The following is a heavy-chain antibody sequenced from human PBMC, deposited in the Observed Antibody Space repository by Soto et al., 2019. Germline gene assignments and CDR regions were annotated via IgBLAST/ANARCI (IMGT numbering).Heavy chain of an antibody. D-gene: IGHD3-16*01. Sequence: QVQLQQWGAGLLKPSETLSLTCAVYGGSFSAYYWSWIRQPPGKGLEWIGEINHGGTTNSNPSLKSRVTIPVDTSKYQIFMKLNTVTAAATAVYFCARAYHFGPTMDVWGKGTAVTVS. V-gene: IGHV4-34*02. CDR2: INHGGTT. CDR3: ARAYHFGPTMDV. J-gene: IGHJ6*03. CDR1: GGSFSAYY.